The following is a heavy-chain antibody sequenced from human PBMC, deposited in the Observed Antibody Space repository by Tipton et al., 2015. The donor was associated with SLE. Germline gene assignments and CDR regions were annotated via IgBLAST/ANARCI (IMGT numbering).Heavy chain of an antibody. CDR2: VRKKAHGGTT. Sequence: SLRLSCTASGFTFGDYSMIWFRRPPGKGLEWVGFVRKKAHGGTTEYAASVKGRFTISRDDSKSIAYLQMNSLKTEDTAVYYCSRIAQSALAYYFYYMDVWGKGTTVTVSS. J-gene: IGHJ6*03. CDR1: GFTFGDYS. D-gene: IGHD6-13*01. V-gene: IGHV3-49*03. CDR3: SRIAQSALAYYFYYMDV.